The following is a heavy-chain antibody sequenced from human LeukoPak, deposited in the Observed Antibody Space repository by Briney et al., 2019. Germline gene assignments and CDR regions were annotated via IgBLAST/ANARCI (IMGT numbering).Heavy chain of an antibody. CDR1: GFTFSSYG. CDR3: AKELRYSDRLSPFDY. D-gene: IGHD3-9*01. CDR2: IRYDGSNK. V-gene: IGHV3-30*02. J-gene: IGHJ4*02. Sequence: PGGSLRLSCAASGFTFSSYGMHWVRQAPGKGLEWVAFIRYDGSNKYYADSVKGRFTISRDNSKNTLYLQMNSLRAEDTAVYYCAKELRYSDRLSPFDYWGQGTLVTVSS.